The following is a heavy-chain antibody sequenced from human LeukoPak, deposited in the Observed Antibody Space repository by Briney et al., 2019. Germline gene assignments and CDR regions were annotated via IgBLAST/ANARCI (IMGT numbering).Heavy chain of an antibody. D-gene: IGHD5-18*01. CDR2: INPNSGGT. CDR1: GYTFTGYY. V-gene: IGHV1-2*06. CDR3: ARGGYSYGFVVDY. Sequence: GASVKVSCKASGYTFTGYYMHWVRQAPGQGLERMGRINPNSGGTNYAQKFQGRVTMTRDTSISTAYMELSRLRSDDTAVYYCARGGYSYGFVVDYWGQGTLVTVSS. J-gene: IGHJ4*02.